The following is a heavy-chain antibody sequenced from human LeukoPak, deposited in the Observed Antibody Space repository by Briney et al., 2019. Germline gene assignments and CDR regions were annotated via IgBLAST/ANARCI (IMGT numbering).Heavy chain of an antibody. V-gene: IGHV1-69*13. CDR1: GGTFSSYA. CDR2: IIPIFGTA. J-gene: IGHJ4*02. Sequence: SVNVSCKASGGTFSSYAISWVRQAPGQGLEWMGGIIPIFGTANYAQKFQGRVTITADESTSTAYMELSSLRSEGTAVYYCAREGGRVTKRSGYFDYWGQGTLVTVSS. CDR3: AREGGRVTKRSGYFDY. D-gene: IGHD3-3*01.